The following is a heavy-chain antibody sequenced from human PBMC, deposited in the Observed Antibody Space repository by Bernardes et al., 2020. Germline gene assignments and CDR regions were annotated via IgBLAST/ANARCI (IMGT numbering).Heavy chain of an antibody. CDR1: GFTFSSYA. J-gene: IGHJ6*02. CDR3: AKAPYSGYDSYYYYGMDV. V-gene: IGHV3-23*01. D-gene: IGHD5-12*01. Sequence: GGSLRLSCAASGFTFSSYAMSWVRQAPGKGLEWVSAISGSGGSTYYADSVKGRFTISRDNSKNTLYLQMNSLRAEDTAVYYCAKAPYSGYDSYYYYGMDVWGQGTTVTVSS. CDR2: ISGSGGST.